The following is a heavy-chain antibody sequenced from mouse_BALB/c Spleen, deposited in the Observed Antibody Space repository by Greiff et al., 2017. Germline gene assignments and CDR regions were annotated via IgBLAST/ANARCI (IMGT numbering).Heavy chain of an antibody. Sequence: QVQLKESGPELVKPGASVKMSCKASGYTFTDYVISWVKQRTGQGLEWIGEIYPGSGSTYYNEKFKGKATLTADKSSNTAYMQLSSLTSEDSAVYFCARGNDYDSYAMDYWGQGTSVTVSS. CDR2: IYPGSGST. CDR1: GYTFTDYV. D-gene: IGHD2-4*01. J-gene: IGHJ4*01. CDR3: ARGNDYDSYAMDY. V-gene: IGHV1-77*01.